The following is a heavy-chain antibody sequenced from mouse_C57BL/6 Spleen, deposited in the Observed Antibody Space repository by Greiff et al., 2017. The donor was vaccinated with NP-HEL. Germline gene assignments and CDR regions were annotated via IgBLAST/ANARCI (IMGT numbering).Heavy chain of an antibody. CDR1: GYAFTNYL. D-gene: IGHD2-3*01. CDR3: ARDGWLQAWFAY. V-gene: IGHV1-54*01. CDR2: INPGSGGT. J-gene: IGHJ3*01. Sequence: QVQLQQSGAELVRPGTSVKVSCKASGYAFTNYLIEWVKQRPGQGLEWIGVINPGSGGTNYNEKFKGKATLTADKSSSTAYMQLSSLTSEDSAVYFCARDGWLQAWFAYWGQGTLVTVSA.